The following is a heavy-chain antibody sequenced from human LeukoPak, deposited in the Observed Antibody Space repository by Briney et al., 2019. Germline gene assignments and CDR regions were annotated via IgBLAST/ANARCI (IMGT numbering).Heavy chain of an antibody. CDR3: AKRGVVIRVILVGFHKEAYYFDS. V-gene: IGHV3-23*01. CDR2: LSGSGGGT. D-gene: IGHD3-10*01. J-gene: IGHJ4*02. CDR1: GITLSNYG. Sequence: GGSLRLSCAVSGITLSNYGMSWVRQAPGKGLEWVAGLSGSGGGTNYADSVKGRFTISRDNAKNTLYLQMNSLRAEDTAVYFCAKRGVVIRVILVGFHKEAYYFDSWGQGALVAVSS.